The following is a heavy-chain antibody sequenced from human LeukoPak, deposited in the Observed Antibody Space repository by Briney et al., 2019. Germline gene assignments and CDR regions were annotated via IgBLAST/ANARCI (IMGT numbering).Heavy chain of an antibody. CDR1: GFTFSSYG. Sequence: GGSLRLSCAASGFTFSSYGMSWVRQAPGKGLEWVSAISGSGGSTYYADSVKGRFTISRDNAKNSLYLQMNSLRAEDTALYYCAKDIGVRLPLDAFDIWGQGTMVTVSS. CDR2: ISGSGGST. J-gene: IGHJ3*02. CDR3: AKDIGVRLPLDAFDI. V-gene: IGHV3-23*01. D-gene: IGHD5-18*01.